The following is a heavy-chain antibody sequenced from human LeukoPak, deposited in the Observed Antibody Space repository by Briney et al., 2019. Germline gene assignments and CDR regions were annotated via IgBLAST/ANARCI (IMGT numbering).Heavy chain of an antibody. CDR3: ARGDQLLFIYYYMDV. CDR1: GYTFTSYG. CDR2: ISAYNGNI. J-gene: IGHJ6*03. Sequence: ASVKVSCKASGYTFTSYGISWVRQAPGQGLEWMGWISAYNGNINYAQKLQGRVTMTTDTSTSTACMELRSLRSDDTAVYYCARGDQLLFIYYYMDVWGKGTTVTISS. V-gene: IGHV1-18*01. D-gene: IGHD2-2*01.